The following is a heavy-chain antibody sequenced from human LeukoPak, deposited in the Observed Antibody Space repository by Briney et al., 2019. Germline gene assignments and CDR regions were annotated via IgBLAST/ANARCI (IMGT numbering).Heavy chain of an antibody. CDR1: GYTFTSNY. CDR2: IYPRDGST. J-gene: IGHJ6*02. D-gene: IGHD4-17*01. CDR3: ARADYGDSDYDYYYYGMDV. Sequence: GASVKVSCKASGYTFTSNYIHWVRQAPGQGLEWMGMIYPRDGSTSYAQKFQGRVTVTRDTSTSTVHMELSGLRSEDTAVYYCARADYGDSDYDYYYYGMDVWGQGTTVTVSS. V-gene: IGHV1-46*01.